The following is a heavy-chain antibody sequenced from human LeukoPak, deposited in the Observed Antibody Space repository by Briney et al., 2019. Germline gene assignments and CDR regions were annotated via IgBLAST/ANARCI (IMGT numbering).Heavy chain of an antibody. CDR2: ISAYNGNT. J-gene: IGHJ4*02. D-gene: IGHD6-6*01. V-gene: IGHV1-18*01. CDR1: GYTFTSYG. CDR3: ARDFEYSSSSLPAY. Sequence: GASVKVSCKAYGYTFTSYGISWVRQAPGQGLEWMGWISAYNGNTNYAQKLQGRVTMTTDTSTSTAYMELRSLRSDDTAVYYCARDFEYSSSSLPAYWGQGTLVTVSS.